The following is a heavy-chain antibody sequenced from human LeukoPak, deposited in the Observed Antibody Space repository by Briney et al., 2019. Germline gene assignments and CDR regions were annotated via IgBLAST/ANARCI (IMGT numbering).Heavy chain of an antibody. CDR3: AKGTGDTAYYFDF. CDR2: IRVSGST. D-gene: IGHD7-27*01. J-gene: IGHJ4*02. Sequence: ETLSLTCAVYGGSFSGCYWSWIRQPPGKGLEWVSGIRVSGSTYYPDSVTGRFTISRDNSENTLYLQMSGLRAEDTAIYYCAKGTGDTAYYFDFWGQGVLVTVSS. V-gene: IGHV3-23*01. CDR1: GGSFSGCY.